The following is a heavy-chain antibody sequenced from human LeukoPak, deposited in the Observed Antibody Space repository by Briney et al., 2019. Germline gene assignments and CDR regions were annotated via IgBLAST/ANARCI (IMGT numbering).Heavy chain of an antibody. J-gene: IGHJ4*02. D-gene: IGHD6-19*01. CDR2: IIPILGMA. Sequence: SVKVSCKASGGTFSSYAISWVRQAPGQGLEWMGRIIPILGMANYAQKFQGRVTITADKSTSTAYMELSSLRSEDTAVYYCASGDPGYSSGWYADYWSQGTLVTVSS. CDR1: GGTFSSYA. V-gene: IGHV1-69*04. CDR3: ASGDPGYSSGWYADY.